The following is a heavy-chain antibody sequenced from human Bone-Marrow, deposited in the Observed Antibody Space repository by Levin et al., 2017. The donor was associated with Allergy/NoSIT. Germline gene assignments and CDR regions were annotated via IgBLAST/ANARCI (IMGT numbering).Heavy chain of an antibody. CDR1: GFTFSSYA. J-gene: IGHJ2*01. D-gene: IGHD3-22*01. Sequence: RSGGSLRLSCAASGFTFSSYAMSWVRQAPGKGLEWVSAISGSGGSTYYADSVKGRFTISRDNSKNTLYLQMNSLRAEDTAVYYCAKSYDSSGYYYFTWYFDLWGRGTLVTVSS. V-gene: IGHV3-23*01. CDR3: AKSYDSSGYYYFTWYFDL. CDR2: ISGSGGST.